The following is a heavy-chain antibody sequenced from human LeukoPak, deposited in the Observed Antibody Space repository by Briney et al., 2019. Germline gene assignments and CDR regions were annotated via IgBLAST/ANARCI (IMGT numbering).Heavy chain of an antibody. CDR1: GYTFTSYG. CDR2: ISAYNGNT. D-gene: IGHD6-13*01. CDR3: ARGTLAAADSFKADY. V-gene: IGHV1-18*01. Sequence: GASVKVSCKASGYTFTSYGISWVRQAPGQGLEWMGWISAYNGNTNYAQKLQGRVTMTTDTSTSTAYMELRSLRSDDTAVYYCARGTLAAADSFKADYWGQGTLVTVSS. J-gene: IGHJ4*02.